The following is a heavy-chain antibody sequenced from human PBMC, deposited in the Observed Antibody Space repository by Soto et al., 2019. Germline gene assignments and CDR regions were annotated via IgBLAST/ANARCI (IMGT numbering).Heavy chain of an antibody. CDR3: VRSSGWYLFDY. Sequence: SVKVSCKASGYTFTSYAMHWVRQAPGQGLEWMGRIIPILGIANYAQKFQGRVTITADKSTSTAYMELSSLRSEDTAVYYCVRSSGWYLFDYWAQGTLVTVSS. V-gene: IGHV1-69*04. J-gene: IGHJ4*02. CDR2: IIPILGIA. CDR1: GYTFTSYA. D-gene: IGHD6-19*01.